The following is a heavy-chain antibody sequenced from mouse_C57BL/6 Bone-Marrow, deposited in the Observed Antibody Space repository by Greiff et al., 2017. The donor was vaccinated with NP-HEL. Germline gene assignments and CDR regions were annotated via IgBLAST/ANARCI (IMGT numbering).Heavy chain of an antibody. V-gene: IGHV5-12*01. J-gene: IGHJ4*01. CDR1: GFTFSDYY. CDR3: ARQGGSTVVPYYAMDY. D-gene: IGHD1-1*01. CDR2: ISNGGGST. Sequence: EVHLVESGGGLVQPGGSLKLSCAASGFTFSDYYMYWVRQTPEKRLEWVAYISNGGGSTYYPDTVKGRFTISRDNAKNTLYLQMSRLKSEDTAMYYCARQGGSTVVPYYAMDYWGQGTSVTVSS.